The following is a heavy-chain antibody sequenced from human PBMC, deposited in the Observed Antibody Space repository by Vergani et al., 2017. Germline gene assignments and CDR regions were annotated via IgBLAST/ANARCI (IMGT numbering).Heavy chain of an antibody. CDR1: GGSISSYY. J-gene: IGHJ4*02. Sequence: QVQLQESGPGLVKPSETLSLTCTVSGGSISSYYWSWTRQPPGKGLEWIGYIYYSGSTNYNPSLKSRVTISVDTSKNQFSLKLSSVTAADTAVYYCARDAGSTKIDYWGQGTLVTVSS. CDR3: ARDAGSTKIDY. V-gene: IGHV4-59*01. D-gene: IGHD1-14*01. CDR2: IYYSGST.